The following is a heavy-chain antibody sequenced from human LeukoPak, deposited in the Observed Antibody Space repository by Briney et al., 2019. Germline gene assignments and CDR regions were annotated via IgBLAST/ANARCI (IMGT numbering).Heavy chain of an antibody. V-gene: IGHV1-46*01. D-gene: IGHD1-26*01. CDR2: INPTGGST. J-gene: IGHJ3*02. CDR1: GYTFPSYF. Sequence: ASVKVSCKASGYTFPSYFMHWVRQAPGQGLEWMGIINPTGGSTTYAQKFQGRVTMTRDTSTSTVYMELSSLRPEDTAVYYCATLSGRNAFDIWGQGTMVTVSS. CDR3: ATLSGRNAFDI.